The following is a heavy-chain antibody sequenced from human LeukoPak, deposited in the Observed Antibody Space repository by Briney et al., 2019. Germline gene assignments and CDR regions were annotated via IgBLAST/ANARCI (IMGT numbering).Heavy chain of an antibody. D-gene: IGHD2-2*01. V-gene: IGHV3-64D*06. CDR2: SNSNGGST. J-gene: IGHJ6*02. CDR1: LLALSKYA. CDR3: VKGTSTKYYYYGMDV. Sequence: VGSPRLSRSVSLLALSKYATPWVPQAPGTEVKAVAGSNSNGGSTFYADSVKGRFTMSGDNSKNTLYLQMSSLRAEDTAVYYCVKGTSTKYYYYGMDVWGQGTTVTVSS.